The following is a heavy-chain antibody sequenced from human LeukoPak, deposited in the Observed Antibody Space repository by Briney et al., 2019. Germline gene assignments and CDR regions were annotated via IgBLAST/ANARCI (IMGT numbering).Heavy chain of an antibody. V-gene: IGHV5-51*01. CDR3: ARNRDSSGYYFDY. CDR1: GPTFTSYW. J-gene: IGHJ4*02. CDR2: IYPGDSET. Sequence: GESLEISCQGSGPTFTSYWIGWVRQLPGKGLEWMGIIYPGDSETRYSPSFQGQVTISADKSISTAYLQWSSLKASDTAMYYCARNRDSSGYYFDYWGQGTLVTVSS. D-gene: IGHD3-22*01.